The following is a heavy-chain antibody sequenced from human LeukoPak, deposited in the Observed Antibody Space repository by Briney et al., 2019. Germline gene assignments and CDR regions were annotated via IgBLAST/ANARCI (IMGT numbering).Heavy chain of an antibody. CDR2: ISGRNYT. V-gene: IGHV3-11*05. Sequence: GGSLRLSCVASGFTFSDYYVSWIRQAPGEGLEWVSYISGRNYTTYADSVKGRFIISRDNAKNSLFVQMNSLRAEDTAVYYCARVRGGNFDYWGQGTLVTVSS. J-gene: IGHJ4*02. D-gene: IGHD3-10*01. CDR3: ARVRGGNFDY. CDR1: GFTFSDYY.